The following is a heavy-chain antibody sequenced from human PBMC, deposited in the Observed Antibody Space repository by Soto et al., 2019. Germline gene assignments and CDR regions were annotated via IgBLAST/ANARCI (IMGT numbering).Heavy chain of an antibody. J-gene: IGHJ5*02. CDR3: ARVPGP. D-gene: IGHD3-10*01. CDR1: GGNLSSGVYC. CDR2: IYHSGST. V-gene: IGHV4-30-2*01. Sequence: PSLTLSVTCAVSGGNLSSGVYCWSWLRQPPGKGLEWIGYIYHSGSTYYNPSLKSRVTISVDRSKNQFSLKLSSVTAADTAVYYCARVPGPWGQGTLVTVSS.